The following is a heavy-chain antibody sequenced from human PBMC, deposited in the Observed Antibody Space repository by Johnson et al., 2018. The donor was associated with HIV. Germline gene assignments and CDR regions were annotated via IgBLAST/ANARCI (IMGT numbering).Heavy chain of an antibody. CDR2: ISYDGSNK. D-gene: IGHD1-7*01. CDR3: ARGLTGTRRDAFDI. V-gene: IGHV3-30-3*01. CDR1: GFTFSSYA. Sequence: QEQLVESGGGVVQPGMSLRLSCAASGFTFSSYAMHWVRQAPGKGLEWVAVISYDGSNKYYADSVKGRFTISRDNSKNTLYLQMNSLRAEDTAGYYCARGLTGTRRDAFDIWGQGTMVTVSS. J-gene: IGHJ3*02.